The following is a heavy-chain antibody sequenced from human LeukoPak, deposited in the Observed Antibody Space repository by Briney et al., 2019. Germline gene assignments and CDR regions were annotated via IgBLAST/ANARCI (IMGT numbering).Heavy chain of an antibody. CDR2: IIPILGIA. V-gene: IGHV1-69*04. CDR3: ARSEDYYDSSGCYDY. J-gene: IGHJ4*02. Sequence: SVKVSCKASGGTFSSYAISWVRQAPGQGLEWMGRIIPILGIANYAQKFQGRVTITADKSTSTAYMELSSLRSEDTAVYYCARSEDYYDSSGCYDYWGQGTLVTVSS. CDR1: GGTFSSYA. D-gene: IGHD3-22*01.